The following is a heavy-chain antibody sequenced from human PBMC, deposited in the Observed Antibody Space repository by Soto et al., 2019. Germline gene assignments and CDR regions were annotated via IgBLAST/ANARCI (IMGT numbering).Heavy chain of an antibody. CDR1: GFTFSSYW. Sequence: PGGSLRLSCAASGFTFSSYWMHWVRQAPGKGLAWVSRINPDGRSISDAYSLKGRFTFSRDNAKNTLYLQMNSLTTEDTAVYYCARAGSYRFDYWGHGTLVT. J-gene: IGHJ4*01. CDR3: ARAGSYRFDY. CDR2: INPDGRSI. D-gene: IGHD3-10*01. V-gene: IGHV3-74*01.